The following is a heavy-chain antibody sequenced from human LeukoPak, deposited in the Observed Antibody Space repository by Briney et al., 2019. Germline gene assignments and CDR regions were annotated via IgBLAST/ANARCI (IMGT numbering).Heavy chain of an antibody. J-gene: IGHJ3*02. CDR1: GYSFTSHW. Sequence: GESLKISCKGSGYSFTSHWIGWVRQMPGKGLEWMGIIYPSDSDTRYSPSFQGQVTISADKSISPAYVQWSSLKASDTAMYYCASPLGDYYDSSGYLDAFDIWGQGTMVTVSS. CDR2: IYPSDSDT. CDR3: ASPLGDYYDSSGYLDAFDI. D-gene: IGHD3-22*01. V-gene: IGHV5-51*01.